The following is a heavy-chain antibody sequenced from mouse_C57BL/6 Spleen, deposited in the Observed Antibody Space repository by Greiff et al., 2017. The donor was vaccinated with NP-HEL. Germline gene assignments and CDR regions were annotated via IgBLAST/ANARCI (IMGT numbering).Heavy chain of an antibody. Sequence: VKLMESGAELVRPGASVTMSCKASGYTFTDYEMHWVKQTPVHGLEWIGAIDPETGGTAYNQKFKGKAILTADKSSSTAYMELRSLTSEDSAVYYCTRWRNYYGRPFDYWGQGTTLTVSS. CDR1: GYTFTDYE. CDR3: TRWRNYYGRPFDY. CDR2: IDPETGGT. J-gene: IGHJ2*01. D-gene: IGHD1-1*01. V-gene: IGHV1-15*01.